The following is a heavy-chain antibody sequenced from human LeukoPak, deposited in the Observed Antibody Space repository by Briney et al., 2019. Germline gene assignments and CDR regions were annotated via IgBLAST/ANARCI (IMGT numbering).Heavy chain of an antibody. V-gene: IGHV3-11*04. D-gene: IGHD3-22*01. CDR1: GITFSDTW. CDR3: ARANYYDTSGFDY. Sequence: GGSLRLSCAASGITFSDTWMSWVRQAPGKGLEWVSYISSSGSAIYYADSVKGRFTISRDNAKNSLYLQMNSLRAEDTAVYYCARANYYDTSGFDYWGQGTLVTVSS. J-gene: IGHJ4*02. CDR2: ISSSGSAI.